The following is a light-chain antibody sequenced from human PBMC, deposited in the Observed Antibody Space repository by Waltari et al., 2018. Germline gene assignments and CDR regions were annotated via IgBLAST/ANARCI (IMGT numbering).Light chain of an antibody. CDR2: GAS. V-gene: IGKV3-20*01. J-gene: IGKJ1*01. CDR3: QHYLSLPVP. Sequence: VLTQSPGPLSLFLGERATVSCRASQSVCRALAWYQQKPGQAPRLLIYGASTRASGIPDRFSGSGSGTDFSLTISRLEPDDFAVYYCQHYLSLPVPFGQGTTVEI. CDR1: QSVCRA.